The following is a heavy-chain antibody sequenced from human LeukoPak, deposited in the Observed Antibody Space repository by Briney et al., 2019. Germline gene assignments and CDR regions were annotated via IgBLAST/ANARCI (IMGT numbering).Heavy chain of an antibody. J-gene: IGHJ3*02. V-gene: IGHV3-30-3*01. CDR1: GFTFRRYA. CDR3: ARGQYCTNGVCYDAFDI. D-gene: IGHD2-8*01. Sequence: GGSLRLSCAASGFTFRRYAMHWVRQAPGKGLEWVAVISYDGSQKYYADSVKGRFTISRDNSKNTLYLQMNSLRAEDTAVYYCARGQYCTNGVCYDAFDIWGQGTTVTVSS. CDR2: ISYDGSQK.